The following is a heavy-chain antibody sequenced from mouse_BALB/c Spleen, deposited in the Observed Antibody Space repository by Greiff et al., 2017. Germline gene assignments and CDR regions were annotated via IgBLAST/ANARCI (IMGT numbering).Heavy chain of an antibody. Sequence: EVHLVESGGDLVKPGGSLKLSCAASGFTFSSYGMPWVRQTPYKRLEWVATISSGGSYTYYPDSVKGRFTISRDNAKNTLYLQMSSLKSEDTAMYYCARQGNYGYEEYWLAYWGQGTLVTVSA. CDR2: ISSGGSYT. CDR3: ARQGNYGYEEYWLAY. J-gene: IGHJ3*01. CDR1: GFTFSSYG. V-gene: IGHV5-6*01. D-gene: IGHD2-2*01.